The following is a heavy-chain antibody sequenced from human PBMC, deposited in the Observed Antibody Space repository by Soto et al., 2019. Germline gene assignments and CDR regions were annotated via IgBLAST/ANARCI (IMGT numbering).Heavy chain of an antibody. Sequence: QVQLVQSGAEVKKPGSSVKVSCKASGGTFSSYAISWVRQAPGQGLEWMGGIIPIFGTANYAQKFQGRVTITADKPTGTAYGGLGSLRSEDRAVFYWAFGAPSGSYYNFDYGGQGTLFPVSS. CDR2: IIPIFGTA. J-gene: IGHJ4*02. CDR1: GGTFSSYA. CDR3: AFGAPSGSYYNFDY. V-gene: IGHV1-69*06. D-gene: IGHD1-26*01.